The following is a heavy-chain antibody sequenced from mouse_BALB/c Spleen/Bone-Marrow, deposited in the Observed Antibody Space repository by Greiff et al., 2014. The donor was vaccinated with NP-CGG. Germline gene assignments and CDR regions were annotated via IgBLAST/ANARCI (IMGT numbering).Heavy chain of an antibody. D-gene: IGHD2-2*01. V-gene: IGHV5-12-2*01. CDR3: TRDGYDVGGAMDY. J-gene: IGHJ4*01. CDR2: ISNGGVST. Sequence: EVKLMESGGGLVQPGGSLKLSCAASGFTFSSYTMSWVRQTPEKRLEWVTYISNGGVSTYYADAVKGRFTISRDNAKNTLYLQMSSLKSEDTAMYYCTRDGYDVGGAMDYWGQGTPVTVSS. CDR1: GFTFSSYT.